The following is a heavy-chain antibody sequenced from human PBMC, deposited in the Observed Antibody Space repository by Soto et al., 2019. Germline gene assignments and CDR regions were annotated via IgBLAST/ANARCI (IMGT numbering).Heavy chain of an antibody. D-gene: IGHD2-2*02. Sequence: PGGSLRLSCAASGFTFSSYSMNWVRQAPGKGLEWVSSISSSSSYIYYADSVKGRFTISRDNAKNSLYLQMNSLRAEDTAVYYCARGDCSSTSCYSAFDIWGQGTMVTVS. V-gene: IGHV3-21*01. CDR2: ISSSSSYI. J-gene: IGHJ3*02. CDR3: ARGDCSSTSCYSAFDI. CDR1: GFTFSSYS.